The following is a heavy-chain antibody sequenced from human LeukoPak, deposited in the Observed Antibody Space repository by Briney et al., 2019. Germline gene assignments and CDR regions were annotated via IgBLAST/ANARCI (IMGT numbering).Heavy chain of an antibody. J-gene: IGHJ6*03. D-gene: IGHD3-10*01. CDR3: ARVYYGSGSLHYYYYYMDV. CDR1: GFTFSSYE. V-gene: IGHV3-53*01. CDR2: IYSGGST. Sequence: GGSLRLSCAASGFTFSSYEMNWVRQAPGKGLEWVAVIYSGGSTYYAGSVKGRFIISRDNPKNTLYLQMNSLRVEDTAVYYCARVYYGSGSLHYYYYYMDVWGKGTTVTISS.